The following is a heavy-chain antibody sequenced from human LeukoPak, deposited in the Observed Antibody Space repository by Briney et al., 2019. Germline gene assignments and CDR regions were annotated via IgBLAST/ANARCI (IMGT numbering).Heavy chain of an antibody. CDR2: IKQDGSEK. V-gene: IGHV3-7*01. CDR3: ARDWGSSGYYYYYYYMDV. CDR1: GFTFSSYW. Sequence: GGSLRLSCAASGFTFSSYWMSWVRQAPGKGLEWVANIKQDGSEKYYVDSVKGRFTISRDNAKNSLYLQMNSLRAEDTAVYYCARDWGSSGYYYYYYYMDVWGKGPRSPSP. D-gene: IGHD3-22*01. J-gene: IGHJ6*03.